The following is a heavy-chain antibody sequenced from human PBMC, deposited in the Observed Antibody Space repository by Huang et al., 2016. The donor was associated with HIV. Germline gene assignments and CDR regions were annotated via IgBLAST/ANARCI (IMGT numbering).Heavy chain of an antibody. CDR2: IFPDDSDT. CDR3: ARRFSSSSGYFDY. V-gene: IGHV5-51*01. Sequence: VQLVQSGAEVKKPGESLKISCKGSGYSFSSYWIAWVRQMPGKGLEWSGIIFPDDSDTTYGPRFEGQVTISADKSIGTAYLQWSSLKASDTAMYYCARRFSSSSGYFDYWGQGSLVTVSS. J-gene: IGHJ4*02. CDR1: GYSFSSYW. D-gene: IGHD6-6*01.